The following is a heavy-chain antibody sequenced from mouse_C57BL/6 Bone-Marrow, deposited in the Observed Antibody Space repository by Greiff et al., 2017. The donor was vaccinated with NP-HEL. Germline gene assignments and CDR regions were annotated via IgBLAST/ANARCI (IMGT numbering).Heavy chain of an antibody. D-gene: IGHD2-4*01. J-gene: IGHJ4*01. CDR1: GYAFTNYL. Sequence: VQLQESGAELVRPGTSVKVSCKASGYAFTNYLIEWVKQRPGQGLEWIGVINPGSGGTNYNEKFKGKATLTADKSTRTAYRQLRSLTSEDSAVYCCARSTMITTIMDYWGQGTSVTVSS. CDR3: ARSTMITTIMDY. V-gene: IGHV1-54*01. CDR2: INPGSGGT.